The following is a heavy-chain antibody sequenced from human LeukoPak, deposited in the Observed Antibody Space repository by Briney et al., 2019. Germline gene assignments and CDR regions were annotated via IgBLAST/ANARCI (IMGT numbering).Heavy chain of an antibody. V-gene: IGHV3-23*01. J-gene: IGHJ4*02. Sequence: GACLRLACAASGFTFNIHAMDWVRQAPGNGLEWLSSIGGIGISIYYADSVKGRFTISRDNSKNTVYLQMNRLMAEDTDVYYCAKDMHGYDRPVDYWGRGSLVTVSS. D-gene: IGHD5-24*01. CDR1: GFTFNIHA. CDR3: AKDMHGYDRPVDY. CDR2: IGGIGISI.